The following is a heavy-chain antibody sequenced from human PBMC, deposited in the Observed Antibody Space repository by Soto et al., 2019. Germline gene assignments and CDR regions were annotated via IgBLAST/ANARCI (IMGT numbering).Heavy chain of an antibody. V-gene: IGHV4-59*01. CDR2: IYFNGNT. Sequence: PSETLSLTCSVSADSFSKYYWTWIRQPPGEGLEWIGYIYFNGNTNYNPSLKGRVTISIDTSKQQFSLNLSSVTAADTAVYYCASVTFGGVVLAHWGQGTLVTVSS. D-gene: IGHD3-16*01. CDR3: ASVTFGGVVLAH. J-gene: IGHJ4*02. CDR1: ADSFSKYY.